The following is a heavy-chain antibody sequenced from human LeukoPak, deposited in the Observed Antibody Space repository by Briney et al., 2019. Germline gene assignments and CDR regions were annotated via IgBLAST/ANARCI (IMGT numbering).Heavy chain of an antibody. V-gene: IGHV4-34*01. D-gene: IGHD3-10*01. CDR2: INHSGST. Sequence: PSETLSLTCAVCGGSFSSYYWSWIRQPPGKGLEWIGEINHSGSTNYNPSLKSRVTISVDTSKNQFSLKLSSVTAADTAVYYCAIGVLLWFGELSDWFDPWGQGTLVPVSS. CDR3: AIGVLLWFGELSDWFDP. CDR1: GGSFSSYY. J-gene: IGHJ5*02.